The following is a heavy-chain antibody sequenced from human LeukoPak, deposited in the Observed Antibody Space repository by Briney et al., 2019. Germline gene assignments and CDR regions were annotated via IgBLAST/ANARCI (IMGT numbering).Heavy chain of an antibody. CDR2: MNPNSGNT. D-gene: IGHD3-9*01. Sequence: GASVKVSCKASGYTFTSYDINWVRQATGQGLEWMGWMNPNSGNTGYAQKFQGRVTITRNTSISTAYMELSSLRSEDTAVYYCARRLYDILTGYPYYFDYWGQGTLVTVSS. CDR1: GYTFTSYD. CDR3: ARRLYDILTGYPYYFDY. J-gene: IGHJ4*02. V-gene: IGHV1-8*03.